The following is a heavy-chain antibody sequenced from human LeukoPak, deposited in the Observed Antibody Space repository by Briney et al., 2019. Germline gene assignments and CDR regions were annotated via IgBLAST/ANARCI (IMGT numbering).Heavy chain of an antibody. Sequence: GASVKVSCKVSGYTLTELSMHWVRQAPGKGLEWMGGFDPEDGETIYAQKLQGRVTMNEDTSTDTAYMEVRSLRSEDTAVYYCASSSLRYFDWSPDFDYWGQGTLVTVSS. J-gene: IGHJ4*02. V-gene: IGHV1-24*01. CDR3: ASSSLRYFDWSPDFDY. CDR1: GYTLTELS. D-gene: IGHD3-9*01. CDR2: FDPEDGET.